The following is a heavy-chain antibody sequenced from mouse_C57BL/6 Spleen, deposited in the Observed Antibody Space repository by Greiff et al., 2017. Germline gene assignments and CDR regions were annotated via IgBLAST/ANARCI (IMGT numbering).Heavy chain of an antibody. V-gene: IGHV1-55*01. CDR2: IYPGSGSA. Sequence: QVQLQQPGAELLPPGASVKMSCKASGYTFTSFWITLVTLRPGQGREWIGDIYPGSGSANYNEKFKSKATLTVDTSSSTAYMQLSSLASEDSAVYYCARRENYYGSRGYFDVWGTGTTVTVSS. CDR3: ARRENYYGSRGYFDV. CDR1: GYTFTSFW. D-gene: IGHD1-1*01. J-gene: IGHJ1*03.